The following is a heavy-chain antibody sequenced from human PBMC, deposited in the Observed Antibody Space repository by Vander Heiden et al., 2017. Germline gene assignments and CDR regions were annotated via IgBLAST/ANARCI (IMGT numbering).Heavy chain of an antibody. CDR3: ARSFGTVNEFDY. D-gene: IGHD4-4*01. CDR2: INPNSGGT. V-gene: IGHV1-2*02. CDR1: EYTFTDYY. Sequence: QVQLVRSGAEVKKPGASVKVYCTASEYTFTDYYRHWVRQAPGQGLEWRGWINPNSGGTNYAQKFQGRVTMTRDTSISTAYMELSRLRSDDTAVYYCARSFGTVNEFDYWGQGTLVTVSS. J-gene: IGHJ4*02.